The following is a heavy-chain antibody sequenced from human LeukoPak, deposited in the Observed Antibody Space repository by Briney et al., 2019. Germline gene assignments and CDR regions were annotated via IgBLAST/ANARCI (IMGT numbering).Heavy chain of an antibody. CDR1: GDSISSFQ. V-gene: IGHV4-59*01. CDR3: ARVGRGDHTWGSYSFDY. CDR2: ISYSGGT. J-gene: IGHJ4*02. Sequence: SETLSLTCTVSGDSISSFQWSWIRQPPGKGLEWIGYISYSGGTMYNPSPRSRVTISIDTSKNQFSLKLSSVTAADTAVYYCARVGRGDHTWGSYSFDYWGQGTLVSVSS. D-gene: IGHD3-16*01.